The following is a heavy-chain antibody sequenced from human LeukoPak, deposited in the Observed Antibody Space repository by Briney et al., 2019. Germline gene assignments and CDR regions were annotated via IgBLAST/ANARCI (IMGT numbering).Heavy chain of an antibody. CDR3: ARERQDTIIHSGAFDI. D-gene: IGHD3-10*01. J-gene: IGHJ3*02. CDR2: IASDGSHT. Sequence: PGRSLRLSCAASGFTFSTYFMHWVRQAPGKGLEWVADIASDGSHTFYVESVKGRFTISRDNPKNTLYLQMNSLRAEDTAVYFCARERQDTIIHSGAFDIWGQGTMVTVSS. V-gene: IGHV3-30-3*01. CDR1: GFTFSTYF.